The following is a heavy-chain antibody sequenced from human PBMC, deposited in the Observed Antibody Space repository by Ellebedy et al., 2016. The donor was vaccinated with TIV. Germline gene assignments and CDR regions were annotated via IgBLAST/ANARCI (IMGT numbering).Heavy chain of an antibody. V-gene: IGHV3-53*01. CDR2: IYTDGRT. D-gene: IGHD4-11*01. Sequence: GESLKISXAASGFTVSGSYMYWVRQAPGKGLECVSSIYTDGRTFYADSVKGRFTISRDNSENTVLLQMNNLRAEDTAMYYCATSPDYSRRHWFDPWGQGTLVTVSS. CDR3: ATSPDYSRRHWFDP. CDR1: GFTVSGSY. J-gene: IGHJ5*02.